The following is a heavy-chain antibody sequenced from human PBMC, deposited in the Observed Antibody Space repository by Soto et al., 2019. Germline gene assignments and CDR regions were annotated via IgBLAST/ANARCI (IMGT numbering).Heavy chain of an antibody. J-gene: IGHJ4*02. CDR3: ARLYSSSWEFDY. CDR2: INHSGST. D-gene: IGHD6-13*01. V-gene: IGHV4-34*01. CDR1: GGSFSGYY. Sequence: ASETLSLTCAVYGGSFSGYYWSWIRQPPGKGLEWIGEINHSGSTNYNPSLKSRVTISVDTSKNQFSLKLSSVTAADTAVYYCARLYSSSWEFDYWGQGTLVTVSS.